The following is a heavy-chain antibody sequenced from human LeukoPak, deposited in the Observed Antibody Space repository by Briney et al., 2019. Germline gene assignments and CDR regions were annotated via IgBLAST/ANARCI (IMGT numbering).Heavy chain of an antibody. CDR2: INTNTGNP. D-gene: IGHD3-10*01. CDR3: TLGSY. J-gene: IGHJ4*02. Sequence: GASVKVSCKASGYTFNKYAINWVRQAPGQGLEWMGWINTNTGNPSYARDFTGRFVFSLDTSVNSAFLRINNLKAEDTAFYYCTLGSYRGQGTLVTVSS. CDR1: GYTFNKYA. V-gene: IGHV7-4-1*02.